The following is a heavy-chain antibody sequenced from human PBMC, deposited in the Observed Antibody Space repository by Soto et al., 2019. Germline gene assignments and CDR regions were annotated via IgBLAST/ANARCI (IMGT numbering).Heavy chain of an antibody. Sequence: GESLKISCKGSGFSFTNYWISWVRQMPGKGLEWMGNIDPVDSYANYSPSFQGHVTFSVDTSISTAYLQWSRLKASDTAMYFCARIESIARNWFDPWGQGTLVTVSS. D-gene: IGHD6-13*01. CDR2: IDPVDSYA. V-gene: IGHV5-10-1*01. CDR3: ARIESIARNWFDP. J-gene: IGHJ5*02. CDR1: GFSFTNYW.